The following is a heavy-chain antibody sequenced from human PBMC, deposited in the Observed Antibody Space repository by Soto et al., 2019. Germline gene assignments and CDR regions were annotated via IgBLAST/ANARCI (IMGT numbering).Heavy chain of an antibody. Sequence: XGTLCLTCTVSGGSMSSYYWSWIRQPAGKGLEWIGHIYTSGSTNYNPSLKSPVTMSVDTSKNQFSLKLSSVTAADTAVYYCARHIIDVGWFDPWGQGTLVTVSS. D-gene: IGHD1-26*01. CDR3: ARHIIDVGWFDP. CDR2: IYTSGST. J-gene: IGHJ5*02. V-gene: IGHV4-4*07. CDR1: GGSMSSYY.